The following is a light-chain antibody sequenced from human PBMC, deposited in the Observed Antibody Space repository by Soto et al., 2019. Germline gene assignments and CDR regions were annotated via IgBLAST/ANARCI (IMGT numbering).Light chain of an antibody. CDR2: EDN. Sequence: NFMLTQPHSVSESPGKTVTISCTRSSGSIASNYVQWYQQRPGSSPTTVIYEDNQRPSGVPDRFSGSIDSSSNSASLTISGLKKEDEADYYCQSYDSSNQVFGGGTKLTVL. J-gene: IGLJ2*01. CDR3: QSYDSSNQV. CDR1: SGSIASNY. V-gene: IGLV6-57*01.